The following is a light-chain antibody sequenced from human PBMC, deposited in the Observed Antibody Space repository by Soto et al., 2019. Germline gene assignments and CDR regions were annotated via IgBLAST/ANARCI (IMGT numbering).Light chain of an antibody. J-gene: IGLJ1*01. CDR2: DVT. V-gene: IGLV2-18*02. CDR3: SSYTTSHTYV. CDR1: SSDVGSNNR. Sequence: QSVLTQPPSVSGSPGQSVAISCTGSSSDVGSNNRVSWYHQPPGTAPKLIIYDVTNRPSGVPDRFSGSKSGNTASLPISGPQAEDGADYSCSSYTTSHTYVFGTGTKVPAL.